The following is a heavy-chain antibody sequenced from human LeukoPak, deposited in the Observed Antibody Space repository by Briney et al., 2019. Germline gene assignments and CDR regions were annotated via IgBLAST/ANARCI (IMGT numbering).Heavy chain of an antibody. D-gene: IGHD6-6*01. CDR3: ARDGEHSSSSFPGY. J-gene: IGHJ4*02. V-gene: IGHV3-11*01. CDR1: GFSFSDAW. CDR2: ISSSGSTI. Sequence: GGSLRLSCAASGFSFSDAWMNWVRQAPGKGLEWVSYISSSGSTIYYADSVKGRFTISRDNAKNSLYLQMNSLRAEDTAVYYCARDGEHSSSSFPGYWGQGTLVTVSS.